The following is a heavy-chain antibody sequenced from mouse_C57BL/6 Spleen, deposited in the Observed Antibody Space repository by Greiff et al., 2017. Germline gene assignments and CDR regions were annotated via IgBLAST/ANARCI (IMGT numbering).Heavy chain of an antibody. CDR1: GYTFTGYW. Sequence: QVQLQQSGAELMKPGASVKLSCKATGYTFTGYWIEWVKQRPGHGLEWIGEILPGRGSTNYNEKLKGKAKVTADNSSNTAYMQLCSLTTEDSAIYYCAVATTVVRDYAMDYWGQGTSVTVSS. D-gene: IGHD1-1*01. CDR3: AVATTVVRDYAMDY. V-gene: IGHV1-9*01. J-gene: IGHJ4*01. CDR2: ILPGRGST.